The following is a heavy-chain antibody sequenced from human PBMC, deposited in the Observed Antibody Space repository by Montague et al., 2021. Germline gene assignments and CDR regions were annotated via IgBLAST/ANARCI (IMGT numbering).Heavy chain of an antibody. Sequence: SLRLSCAGSGFTFDSYDMNWVRQAPGKGLEWVSSTSGRPTYIYYGDSMKGRVIISRDNAKNSLYLQMNSLRVEGTAIYYCARQEYGLDVWGQGTTVTVSS. J-gene: IGHJ6*02. CDR3: ARQEYGLDV. V-gene: IGHV3-21*01. CDR2: TSGRPTYI. CDR1: GFTFDSYD.